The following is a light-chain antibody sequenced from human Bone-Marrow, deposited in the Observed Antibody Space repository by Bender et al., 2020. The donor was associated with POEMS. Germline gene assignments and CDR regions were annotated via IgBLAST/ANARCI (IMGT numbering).Light chain of an antibody. CDR2: KDT. V-gene: IGLV3-25*03. CDR3: QSADSRATYV. J-gene: IGLJ1*01. Sequence: SSELTQPPSVSVSPGQTARITCSGDALPKQYIYWYQQKPGQAPVLVIYKDTERPSGIPERFSGSSSGTTATLTISGVQAEDEADYFCQSADSRATYVFGTGTKVTVL. CDR1: ALPKQY.